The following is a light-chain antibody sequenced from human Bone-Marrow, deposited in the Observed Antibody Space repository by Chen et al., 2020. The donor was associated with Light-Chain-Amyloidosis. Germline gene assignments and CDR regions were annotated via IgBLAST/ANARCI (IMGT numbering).Light chain of an antibody. CDR1: SGSIATNY. CDR3: QSYQGSSQGV. V-gene: IGLV6-57*01. J-gene: IGLJ3*02. CDR2: EDD. Sequence: FMMPQPHSVSESPGKTVIIPCTRSSGSIATNYVQWYQQRPGSSPTTVIYEDDQRPSGVPDRFSGSIDRSSNSASLTISGLKTEDEADYYCQSYQGSSQGVFGGGTKLTVL.